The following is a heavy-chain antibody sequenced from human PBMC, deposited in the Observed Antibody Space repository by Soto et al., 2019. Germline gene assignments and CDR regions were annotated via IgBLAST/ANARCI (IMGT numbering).Heavy chain of an antibody. Sequence: GGSLRLSCAASGFTFISYSMNWVVQAPGKGLEWVPYISSSSSTIYYADSVKGRFTISRDNAKNSLYLQMNSLRAEDTAVYYCARDSGYSYGPLDYWGQGTLVTVSS. CDR3: ARDSGYSYGPLDY. V-gene: IGHV3-48*01. CDR2: ISSSSSTI. J-gene: IGHJ4*02. D-gene: IGHD5-18*01. CDR1: GFTFISYS.